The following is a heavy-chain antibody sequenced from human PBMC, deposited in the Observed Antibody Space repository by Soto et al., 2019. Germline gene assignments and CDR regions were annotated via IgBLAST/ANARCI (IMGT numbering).Heavy chain of an antibody. CDR3: ASVRGTRSGYYPNWFGP. CDR1: GGTFSSYA. CDR2: IIPIFGTA. V-gene: IGHV1-69*12. D-gene: IGHD3-22*01. Sequence: QVQLVQSGAEVKKPGSSVKVSCKASGGTFSSYAITWVRQAPGQGLEWMGGIIPIFGTANYAQKFQGRVTSPVDXSXSXXYMGLGSLGSGEAAVYYWASVRGTRSGYYPNWFGPWGEGALVCFSS. J-gene: IGHJ5*02.